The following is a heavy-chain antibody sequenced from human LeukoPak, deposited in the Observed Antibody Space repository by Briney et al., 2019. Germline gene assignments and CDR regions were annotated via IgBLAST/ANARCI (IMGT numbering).Heavy chain of an antibody. V-gene: IGHV4-59*12. D-gene: IGHD3-3*01. CDR2: IYHAGST. J-gene: IGHJ6*02. CDR1: GSSISSYY. Sequence: SETLSLTCTVSGSSISSYYWSWIRQPPGKGLEWIGSIYHAGSTNYNPSLKSRVIISIDTSKNQFSLEVNSVTAADTAVYYCATDTQIFSVIQNYHYYGMDVWSPGTTVTVSS. CDR3: ATDTQIFSVIQNYHYYGMDV.